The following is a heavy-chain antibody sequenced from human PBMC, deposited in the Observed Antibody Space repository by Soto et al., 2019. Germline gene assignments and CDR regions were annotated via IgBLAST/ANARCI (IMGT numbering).Heavy chain of an antibody. CDR2: INAGYGNT. J-gene: IGHJ5*02. D-gene: IGHD2-15*01. CDR3: ARGFRVAATRWWFDP. Sequence: ASVKVSCKASGYTFTSYAIHWVRQAPGQRLEWMGWINAGYGNTKYSQKFQGRVTMTRDTSATTAYMELSSLRSEDTAVYYCARGFRVAATRWWFDPWGQGTLVTVSS. CDR1: GYTFTSYA. V-gene: IGHV1-3*01.